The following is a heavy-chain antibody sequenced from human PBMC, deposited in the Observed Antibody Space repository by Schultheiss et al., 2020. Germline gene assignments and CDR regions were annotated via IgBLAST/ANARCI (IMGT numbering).Heavy chain of an antibody. J-gene: IGHJ4*02. CDR2: IWYDGSNK. V-gene: IGHV3-30*02. D-gene: IGHD3-3*01. CDR1: GFNFSSYG. Sequence: GGSLRLSCVASGFNFSSYGMHWVRQAPGKGLEWVAVIWYDGSNKYYADSVKGRFTISRDNSKNTLYLQMNSLRAEDTAVYYCAKDGLYYDFWSGYSTYFDYWGQGTLVTVSS. CDR3: AKDGLYYDFWSGYSTYFDY.